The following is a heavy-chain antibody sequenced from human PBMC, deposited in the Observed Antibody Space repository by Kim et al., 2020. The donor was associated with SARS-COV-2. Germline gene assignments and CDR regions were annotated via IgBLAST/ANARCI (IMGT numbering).Heavy chain of an antibody. CDR3: ARPSYGSPMDYYYYGMDV. J-gene: IGHJ6*02. CDR1: GGTFSSYA. CDR2: IIPIFGTA. Sequence: SVKVSCKASGGTFSSYAISWLRQAPGQGLEWMGGIIPIFGTANYAQKFQGRVTITADESTSTAYMELSSLRSEDTAVYYCARPSYGSPMDYYYYGMDVWGQGTTVTVSS. V-gene: IGHV1-69*13. D-gene: IGHD2-8*01.